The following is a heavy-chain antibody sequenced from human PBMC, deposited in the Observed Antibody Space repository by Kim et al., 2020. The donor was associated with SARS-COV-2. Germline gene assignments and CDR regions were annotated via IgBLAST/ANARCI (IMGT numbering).Heavy chain of an antibody. CDR3: ARQTSGGFGESPHYYGMDV. CDR1: GFTFSSYS. V-gene: IGHV3-48*02. J-gene: IGHJ6*02. Sequence: GGSLRHSCAASGFTFSSYSMNWVRQAPGKGLEWVSYISSSSSTIYYADSVKGRFTISRDNAKNSLYLQMNSLRDEDTAVYYCARQTSGGFGESPHYYGMDVWGPGTTVTVSS. CDR2: ISSSSSTI. D-gene: IGHD3-10*01.